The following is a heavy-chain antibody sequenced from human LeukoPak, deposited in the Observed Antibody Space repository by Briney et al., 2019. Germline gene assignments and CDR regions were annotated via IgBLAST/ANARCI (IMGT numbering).Heavy chain of an antibody. CDR1: GGSISSYY. V-gene: IGHV4-4*07. CDR2: IYTSGST. CDR3: ARDSRRGYSYGYFSWFDP. D-gene: IGHD5-18*01. J-gene: IGHJ5*02. Sequence: SETLSLTCTVSGGSISSYYWSWIRQPAGKGLEWIGRIYTSGSTNYNPSPKSRVTMSVDTSKNQFSLKLSSVTAADTAVYYCARDSRRGYSYGYFSWFDPWGQGTLVTVSS.